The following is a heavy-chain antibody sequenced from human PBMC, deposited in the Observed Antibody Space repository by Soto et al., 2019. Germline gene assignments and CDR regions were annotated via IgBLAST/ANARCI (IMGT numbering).Heavy chain of an antibody. CDR2: INHSGSA. J-gene: IGHJ4*02. Sequence: PSETLSLTCTVYRGSFSGYYWTWIRQSPGKGLEWIGEINHSGSANYNPYLKSRVTMSVDTSKNQFSLKLNSVTAADRAVYYCARPITGWNPFDSWGQGTLVTVSS. D-gene: IGHD1-1*01. CDR3: ARPITGWNPFDS. CDR1: RGSFSGYY. V-gene: IGHV4-34*01.